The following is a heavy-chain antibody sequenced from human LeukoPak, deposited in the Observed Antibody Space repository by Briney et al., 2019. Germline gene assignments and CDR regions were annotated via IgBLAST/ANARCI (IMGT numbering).Heavy chain of an antibody. J-gene: IGHJ5*02. CDR2: INPSGGST. D-gene: IGHD2-15*01. V-gene: IGHV1-46*01. Sequence: GASVNVSCKASGYTFTSYYMHWVRQAPGQGLEWMGIINPSGGSTSYAQKFQGRVTMTRDTSTSTVYMELSSLRSDDTAVYYCASYCSGGSCYGSPPAWGQGTLVTVSS. CDR3: ASYCSGGSCYGSPPA. CDR1: GYTFTSYY.